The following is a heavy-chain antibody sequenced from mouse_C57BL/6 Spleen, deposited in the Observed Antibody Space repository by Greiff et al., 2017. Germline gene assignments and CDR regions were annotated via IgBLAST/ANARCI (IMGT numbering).Heavy chain of an antibody. Sequence: EVQVVESGEGLVKPGGSLKLSCAASGFTFSSYAMSWVRQTPEKRLEWVAYISSGGDYIYYADTVKGRFTISRDNARNTLYLQMSSLKSEDTAMYYCTRDRGFYSNYRYFDVWGTGTTVTVSS. CDR1: GFTFSSYA. J-gene: IGHJ1*03. CDR3: TRDRGFYSNYRYFDV. V-gene: IGHV5-9-1*02. D-gene: IGHD2-5*01. CDR2: ISSGGDYI.